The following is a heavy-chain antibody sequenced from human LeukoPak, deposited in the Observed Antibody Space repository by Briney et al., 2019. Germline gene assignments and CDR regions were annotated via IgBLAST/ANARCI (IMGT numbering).Heavy chain of an antibody. V-gene: IGHV1-18*01. CDR1: GYTFNSYG. J-gene: IGHJ6*02. Sequence: ASVTVSCKASGYTFNSYGISWVRQAPGQGLEWMGWISAYNGNTNYAQKLQGRVTMTTDTSMSTAYMELRSLRSDDTDVYYCARDGVAARPNTYYYYGMDVWGQGTTVTVSS. CDR2: ISAYNGNT. D-gene: IGHD6-6*01. CDR3: ARDGVAARPNTYYYYGMDV.